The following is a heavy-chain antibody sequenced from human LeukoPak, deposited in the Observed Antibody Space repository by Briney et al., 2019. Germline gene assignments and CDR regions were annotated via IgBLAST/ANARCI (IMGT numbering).Heavy chain of an antibody. Sequence: GGSLRLSCAASGFTVSSNYMSWVRQAPGKGLEWVSVIYSGGGTYYTDSVKGRFTISRDSSKNTLYLQMNGLRAEDTAVYYCARVARYNWFDPWGQGTLVTVSS. CDR2: IYSGGGT. CDR1: GFTVSSNY. V-gene: IGHV3-53*01. CDR3: ARVARYNWFDP. J-gene: IGHJ5*02.